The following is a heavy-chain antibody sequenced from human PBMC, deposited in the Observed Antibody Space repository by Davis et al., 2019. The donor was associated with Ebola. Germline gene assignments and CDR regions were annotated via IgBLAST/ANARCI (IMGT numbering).Heavy chain of an antibody. Sequence: ASVKVSCKASGYTFTSYDINWVRQAPGQRPEWMGWINGGNGNTKYSQKFQGRVTITTDTSTSTVYMELSSLRSEDTAVYYCARARILAAFDIWGQGTMVTVSS. J-gene: IGHJ3*02. V-gene: IGHV1-3*01. CDR1: GYTFTSYD. D-gene: IGHD3-3*02. CDR2: INGGNGNT. CDR3: ARARILAAFDI.